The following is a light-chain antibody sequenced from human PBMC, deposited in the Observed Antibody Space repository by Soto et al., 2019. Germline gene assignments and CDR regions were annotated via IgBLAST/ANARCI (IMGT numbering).Light chain of an antibody. CDR3: SSYVGSNNWV. Sequence: QSVLTQPPSASGTPGQRVTISCSGSSSNIGSNYVYWYQQLPGTAPKLLIYSNNQRPSGVPDRFSGSKSGTSASLAISGLRSEDEADYYCSSYVGSNNWVFGGGTQLTVL. CDR2: SNN. J-gene: IGLJ3*02. CDR1: SSNIGSNY. V-gene: IGLV1-47*02.